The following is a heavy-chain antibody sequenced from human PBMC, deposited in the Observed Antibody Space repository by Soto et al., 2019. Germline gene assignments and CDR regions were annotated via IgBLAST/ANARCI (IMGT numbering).Heavy chain of an antibody. V-gene: IGHV3-15*01. CDR2: IKSKTDDGTT. CDR3: TTDSSSWAYYYYYGMDV. J-gene: IGHJ6*02. D-gene: IGHD2-2*01. CDR1: GFTFSNAW. Sequence: EVQLVESGGGLVKPGGSLRLSCTVSGFTFSNAWMTWVRQAPGKGLEWVGRIKSKTDDGTTDYAAPVKGRFTISRDASRNPLYLQMNSLTTEDTAVYYCTTDSSSWAYYYYYGMDVWGQGTTVTVSS.